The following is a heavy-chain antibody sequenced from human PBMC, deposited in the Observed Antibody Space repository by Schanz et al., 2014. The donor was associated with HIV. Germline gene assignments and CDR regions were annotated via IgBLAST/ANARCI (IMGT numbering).Heavy chain of an antibody. V-gene: IGHV1-46*01. CDR1: GGTFSSHS. CDR2: ITPLTAAT. Sequence: QVQLVQSGAEVKKPGSSVTVSCKAPGGTFSSHSVNWVRQAPGQGPEWMAIITPLTAATSYAQRFQGRVTMTKDMSTATIYLELSSLRSDDTALFYCARAPYRSGWYGVDYWGQGTLVTVSS. CDR3: ARAPYRSGWYGVDY. D-gene: IGHD6-19*01. J-gene: IGHJ4*02.